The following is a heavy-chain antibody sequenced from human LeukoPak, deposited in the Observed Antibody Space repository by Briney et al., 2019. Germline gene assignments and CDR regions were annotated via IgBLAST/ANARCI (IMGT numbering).Heavy chain of an antibody. V-gene: IGHV3-15*01. Sequence: PGGSLRLSCAASGFTFSGSAMHWVRQASGKGLEWIGRIKSDGGTTDYAAPVKGRFTISRDDSKNTLYLQMNSLKAEDTAVYYCTTDLGDYGDYVRCWGQGTLVTVSS. CDR1: GFTFSGSA. D-gene: IGHD4-17*01. J-gene: IGHJ4*02. CDR2: IKSDGGTT. CDR3: TTDLGDYGDYVRC.